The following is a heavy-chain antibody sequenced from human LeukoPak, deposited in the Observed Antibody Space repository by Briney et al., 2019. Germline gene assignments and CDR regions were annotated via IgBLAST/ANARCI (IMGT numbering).Heavy chain of an antibody. V-gene: IGHV1-2*02. CDR1: GGTFSSYA. D-gene: IGHD6-13*01. J-gene: IGHJ4*02. CDR3: ASERGDSSSWNFDY. Sequence: ASVKVSCKASGGTFSSYAISWVRQAPGQGLEWMGWINPNSGGTNYAQKFQGRVTMTRDTSISTAYMELSRLRSDDTAVYYCASERGDSSSWNFDYWGQGTLVTVSS. CDR2: INPNSGGT.